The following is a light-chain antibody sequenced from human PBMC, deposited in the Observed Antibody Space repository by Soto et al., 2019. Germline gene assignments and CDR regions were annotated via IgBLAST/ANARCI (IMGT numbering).Light chain of an antibody. CDR3: GTWDSSLSAGV. J-gene: IGLJ7*01. Sequence: QCVLTQPPSVSSAPGQKVTISCSGSSSNIGNNYVSCYQQLPGTAPKLLIYENNLRPSGIPDRFSGSKSGTSATLGITGRQTGDEADYYCGTWDSSLSAGVFGGGSQLTVL. CDR1: SSNIGNNY. V-gene: IGLV1-51*02. CDR2: ENN.